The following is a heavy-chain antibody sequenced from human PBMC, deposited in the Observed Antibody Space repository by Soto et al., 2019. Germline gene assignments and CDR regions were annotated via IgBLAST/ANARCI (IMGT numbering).Heavy chain of an antibody. V-gene: IGHV3-15*01. CDR2: IKSKSHGGTT. J-gene: IGHJ5*02. CDR3: TTDVTYLSSRFDP. Sequence: GGSLRLSCAGSGFTLSNAWMSWVRQAPGKGLEWVGRIKSKSHGGTTDYAAPVKGRFTISRDDSKNTLDLQMNSLETEDTAVYYCTTDVTYLSSRFDPWGQGTLVTVSS. CDR1: GFTLSNAW. D-gene: IGHD3-16*02.